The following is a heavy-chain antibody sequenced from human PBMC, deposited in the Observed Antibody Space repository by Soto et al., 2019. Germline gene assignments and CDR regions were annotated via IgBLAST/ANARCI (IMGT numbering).Heavy chain of an antibody. CDR1: GFTFSSYG. Sequence: PGGSLRLSCAASGFTFSSYGMHWVRQAPGKGLEWVAVISYDGSNKYYADSVKGRFTISRDNSKNTLYLQMTSLRAEDTAVYYCAKGRNSGEFYYYYGMDVWGQGTTVTVSS. D-gene: IGHD3-10*01. J-gene: IGHJ6*02. V-gene: IGHV3-30*18. CDR2: ISYDGSNK. CDR3: AKGRNSGEFYYYYGMDV.